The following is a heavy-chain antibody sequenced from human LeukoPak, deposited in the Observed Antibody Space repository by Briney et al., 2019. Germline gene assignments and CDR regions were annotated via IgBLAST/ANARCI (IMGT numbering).Heavy chain of an antibody. D-gene: IGHD5/OR15-5a*01. Sequence: GASVKVSCKASGYTFTGYYMHWVRQAPGQGLEWMGWINPNSGGTNYAQKFQGRVTMTRDTSISAAYMELSSLRSDDTAIYYCARAGVHAIVDYWGQGTLVTVSS. V-gene: IGHV1-2*02. J-gene: IGHJ4*02. CDR2: INPNSGGT. CDR3: ARAGVHAIVDY. CDR1: GYTFTGYY.